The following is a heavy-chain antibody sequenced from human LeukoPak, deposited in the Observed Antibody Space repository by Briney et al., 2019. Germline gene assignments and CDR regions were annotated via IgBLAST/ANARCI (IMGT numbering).Heavy chain of an antibody. CDR2: LYTSGQT. V-gene: IGHV3-66*01. CDR3: ARYLRTPDVAFDI. J-gene: IGHJ3*02. CDR1: EFTVTSSF. Sequence: GGSLRLSCAASEFTVTSSFMSWVRQAPGKGLEWVSILYTSGQTYYADSVQGRFSISRDGSKNTLYLQMNSLRADDTAIYYCARYLRTPDVAFDIWGQGTMVTVSS. D-gene: IGHD4-23*01.